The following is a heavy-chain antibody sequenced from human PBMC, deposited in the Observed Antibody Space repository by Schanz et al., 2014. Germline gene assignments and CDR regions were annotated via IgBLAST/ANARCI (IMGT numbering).Heavy chain of an antibody. D-gene: IGHD2-15*01. V-gene: IGHV3-23*01. CDR1: GFTFNSYA. J-gene: IGHJ4*02. CDR2: ISHSGGSK. Sequence: DVQLLDSGGGLVQPGGSLRLSCAASGFTFNSYAMTWVRQAPGKGLEWVSSISHSGGSKYYADSVKGRFTISRDNSKNTLYLQMNTLRAEDTAVYYCARDRGYCSGGSCLTFDYWGQGTLVTVSS. CDR3: ARDRGYCSGGSCLTFDY.